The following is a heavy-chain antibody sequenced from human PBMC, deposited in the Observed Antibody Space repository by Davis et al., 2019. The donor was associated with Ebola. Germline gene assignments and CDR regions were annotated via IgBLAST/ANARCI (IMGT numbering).Heavy chain of an antibody. V-gene: IGHV3-30-3*01. CDR1: GFTFSSSA. CDR2: ISYDGSNK. CDR3: ARGNDYGLDN. D-gene: IGHD4-17*01. Sequence: PGGSLRLSCAASGFTFSSSAMHWVRQAPGKGLEWVAVISYDGSNKYYADSVKGRFNIGRDSSDNTLYLQMNRLTAEDTAVYYCARGNDYGLDNWGQGTLVTVSS. J-gene: IGHJ4*02.